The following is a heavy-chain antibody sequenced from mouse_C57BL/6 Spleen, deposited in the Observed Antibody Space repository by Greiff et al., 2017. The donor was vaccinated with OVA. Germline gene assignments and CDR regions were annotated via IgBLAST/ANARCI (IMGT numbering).Heavy chain of an antibody. V-gene: IGHV10-3*01. Sequence: EVKVVESGGGLVQPKGSLKLSCAASGFTFNTYAMHWVRQAPGKGLEWVARIRSKSSNYATYYADSVKDRFTISRDDSQSMLYLQMNNLKTEDTAMYYCVREGGYYDYDYYYAMDYWGQGTSVTVSS. J-gene: IGHJ4*01. CDR1: GFTFNTYA. CDR3: VREGGYYDYDYYYAMDY. CDR2: IRSKSSNYAT. D-gene: IGHD2-4*01.